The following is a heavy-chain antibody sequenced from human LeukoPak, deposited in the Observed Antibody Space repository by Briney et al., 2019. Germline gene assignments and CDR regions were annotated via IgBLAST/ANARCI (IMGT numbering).Heavy chain of an antibody. CDR3: ARDGYGGLDY. V-gene: IGHV4-30-2*01. J-gene: IGHJ4*02. CDR1: GGSISSGGYS. CDR2: IYDSGST. Sequence: SQTLSLTCSVSGGSISSGGYSWSWIRQPPGKGLEWIGYIYDSGSTYYHPSLKSRLTISVDRSTNQFSLKLSSVTAADTAVYYCARDGYGGLDYWGQGTLVTVSP. D-gene: IGHD5-12*01.